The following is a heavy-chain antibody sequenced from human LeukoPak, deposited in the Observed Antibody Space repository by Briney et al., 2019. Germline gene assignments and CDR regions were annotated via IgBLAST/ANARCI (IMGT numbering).Heavy chain of an antibody. CDR3: ARDHMDPSYCGGDCYTDY. Sequence: GGSLRLSCAASGFTVSSNYMSWVRQAPGKGLEWVSVIYSGGSTYYADSVKGRFTISRDNSKNTLYLQMNSLSAEDTAVYYCARDHMDPSYCGGDCYTDYWGQGTLVTVSS. CDR2: IYSGGST. V-gene: IGHV3-53*01. CDR1: GFTVSSNY. J-gene: IGHJ4*02. D-gene: IGHD2-21*02.